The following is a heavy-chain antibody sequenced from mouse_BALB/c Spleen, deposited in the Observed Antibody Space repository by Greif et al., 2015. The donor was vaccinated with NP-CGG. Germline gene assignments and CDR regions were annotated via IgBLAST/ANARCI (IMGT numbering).Heavy chain of an antibody. D-gene: IGHD3-1*01. V-gene: IGHV1-4*01. Sequence: QVQLKESGAELARPGASVKMSCKASGYTFTSYTMHWVKQRPGQGLEWIGYINPSSGYTNYNQKFKDKATLTADKSSSTAYMQLSSLTSEDSVVYYCAKGQLGLRPYFDYWGQGTTLTVSS. CDR2: INPSSGYT. J-gene: IGHJ2*01. CDR3: AKGQLGLRPYFDY. CDR1: GYTFTSYT.